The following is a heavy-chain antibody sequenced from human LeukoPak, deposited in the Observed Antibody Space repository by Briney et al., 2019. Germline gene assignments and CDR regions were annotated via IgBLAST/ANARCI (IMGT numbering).Heavy chain of an antibody. Sequence: GGSLRLSCAASGFTFSSYAMSWVRQAPGKGLEWVSAISGSGGSTYYADSVKGRFTISRDNSKNTLYLQMNSLRAEDTAVYYCAKDRGPVVTFSSFDYWGQGTLVTVSS. CDR2: ISGSGGST. D-gene: IGHD4-23*01. V-gene: IGHV3-23*01. CDR3: AKDRGPVVTFSSFDY. J-gene: IGHJ4*02. CDR1: GFTFSSYA.